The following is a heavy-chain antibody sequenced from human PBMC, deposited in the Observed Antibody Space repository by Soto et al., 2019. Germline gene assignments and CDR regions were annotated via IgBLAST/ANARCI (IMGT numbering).Heavy chain of an antibody. CDR1: GFPFSSYV. CDR3: AKDSNEYSSSLRGRYFDY. V-gene: IGHV3-23*01. D-gene: IGHD4-4*01. CDR2: ISGGGSNT. J-gene: IGHJ4*02. Sequence: GGPLRLSCAASGFPFSSYVMSWVRQAPGKGLEWVSGISGGGSNTSYADSVKGRFTISRDNSKNTLLLQMNSLGAEDTAVYYCAKDSNEYSSSLRGRYFDYWGQGIGVTVSS.